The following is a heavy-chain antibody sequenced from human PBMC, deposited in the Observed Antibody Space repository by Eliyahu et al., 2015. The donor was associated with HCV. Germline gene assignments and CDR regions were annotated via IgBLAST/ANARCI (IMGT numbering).Heavy chain of an antibody. V-gene: IGHV3-48*01. CDR2: ITDSSRAI. CDR3: ATSLTAVTGAFDL. Sequence: EVQLVESGGGLIQPGGSLTLSCAASGFTFXNYEMNWVRQAPGKGLEWIANITDSSRAIDYADSLKGRFTVSRDNAKNSLFLQMKSLRGEDTAVYYCATSLTAVTGAFDLWGQGTVVTVSS. CDR1: GFTFXNYE. D-gene: IGHD4-11*01. J-gene: IGHJ3*01.